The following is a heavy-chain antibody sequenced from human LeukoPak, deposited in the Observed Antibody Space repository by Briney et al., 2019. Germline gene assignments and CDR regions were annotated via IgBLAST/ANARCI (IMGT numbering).Heavy chain of an antibody. CDR2: INHNRAA. Sequence: SETLSLTCAVYGGPFRGFYWSWIRQPPGKGLEWIAEINHNRAANYNPSLRSRITVSVDRSKNPFSLTLNSVTAADTAVSYCARARYGDFDSRYFDLWGRGTLVTVSS. V-gene: IGHV4-34*01. CDR3: ARARYGDFDSRYFDL. CDR1: GGPFRGFY. J-gene: IGHJ2*01. D-gene: IGHD4-17*01.